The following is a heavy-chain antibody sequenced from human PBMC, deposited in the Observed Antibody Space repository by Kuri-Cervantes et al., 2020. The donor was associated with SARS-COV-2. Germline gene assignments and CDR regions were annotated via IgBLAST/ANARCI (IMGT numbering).Heavy chain of an antibody. CDR2: ISGSGGST. Sequence: GESLKISCAASGFTFSSYAVSWVRQAPGKGLEWVSAISGSGGSTYYADSVKGRFTVSRDNSKNTLYLQMNSLRAEDTAVYYCAKSYDSSGYYSKAFDIWGQGTMVTVSS. V-gene: IGHV3-23*01. CDR1: GFTFSSYA. D-gene: IGHD3-22*01. CDR3: AKSYDSSGYYSKAFDI. J-gene: IGHJ3*02.